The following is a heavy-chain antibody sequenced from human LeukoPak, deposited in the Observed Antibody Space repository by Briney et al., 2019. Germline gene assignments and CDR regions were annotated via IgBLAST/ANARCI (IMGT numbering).Heavy chain of an antibody. CDR2: ISYDGSNK. Sequence: GGSLRLSCAASGFTFSSYAMHWVRQPPGKGLEWVAVISYDGSNKYYADSVKGRFTISRDNSKNTLYLQMTSLSAEDTDVYYCARARGQWLADAFDIWGQRTMVTVSS. J-gene: IGHJ3*02. CDR1: GFTFSSYA. V-gene: IGHV3-30-3*01. CDR3: ARARGQWLADAFDI. D-gene: IGHD6-19*01.